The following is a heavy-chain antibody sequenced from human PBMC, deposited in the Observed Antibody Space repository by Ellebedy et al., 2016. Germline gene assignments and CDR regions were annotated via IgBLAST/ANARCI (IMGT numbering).Heavy chain of an antibody. Sequence: GESLKISCAASGFTFSRHSVNWVRQAPGKGLEWVSCISAGSTYIYYSDSVKGRFTISRDDAKDSLYLQMNSLRAEDTAVYYCATDPAPWGQGTLVTVSS. CDR2: ISAGSTYI. J-gene: IGHJ5*02. V-gene: IGHV3-21*06. CDR1: GFTFSRHS. CDR3: ATDPAP.